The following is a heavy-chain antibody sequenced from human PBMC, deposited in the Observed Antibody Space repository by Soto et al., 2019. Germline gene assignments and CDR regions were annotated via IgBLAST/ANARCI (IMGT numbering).Heavy chain of an antibody. Sequence: QVQLVQSGAEVKKPGSSVKVSCKASGGTLSNYAISWGRQAPGQGLEWMGGIIPIFATANYAQKFQARVTINAAESKSTAYMQLSSLRSEDTAVYYCARVPMHTGGWYSFDPWGQGTLGTVAS. J-gene: IGHJ5*02. D-gene: IGHD2-21*01. CDR1: GGTLSNYA. CDR2: IIPIFATA. CDR3: ARVPMHTGGWYSFDP. V-gene: IGHV1-69*12.